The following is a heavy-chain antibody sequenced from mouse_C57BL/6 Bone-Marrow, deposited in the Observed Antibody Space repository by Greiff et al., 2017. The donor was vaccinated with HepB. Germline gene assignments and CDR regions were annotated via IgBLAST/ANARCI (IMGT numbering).Heavy chain of an antibody. D-gene: IGHD1-1*01. J-gene: IGHJ2*01. V-gene: IGHV5-6*01. Sequence: EVMLVESGGELVKPGGSLKLSCAASGFTFSSYGMSWVRQTPDKRLEWVATISSGGSYTYYPDSVKGRFTISRDNAKNTLYLRMSSLKSEDAAMYDCASQVLPYFDYWGQGTTLTVSA. CDR1: GFTFSSYG. CDR3: ASQVLPYFDY. CDR2: ISSGGSYT.